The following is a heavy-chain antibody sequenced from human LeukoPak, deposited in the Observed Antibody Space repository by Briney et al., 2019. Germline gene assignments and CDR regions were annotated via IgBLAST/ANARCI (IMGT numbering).Heavy chain of an antibody. CDR2: TSAGGSST. Sequence: PGGSLRLSCAASGFSFSSYAMHWLRQAPAKGLEWVSTTSAGGSSTYYADSVKGRFTISRDNSKNTLYLQMNSLRAEDTAAYYCAKGGYCSSSSCYYGWFAPWGQGTLVTVSS. D-gene: IGHD2-2*01. CDR1: GFSFSSYA. CDR3: AKGGYCSSSSCYYGWFAP. J-gene: IGHJ5*02. V-gene: IGHV3-23*01.